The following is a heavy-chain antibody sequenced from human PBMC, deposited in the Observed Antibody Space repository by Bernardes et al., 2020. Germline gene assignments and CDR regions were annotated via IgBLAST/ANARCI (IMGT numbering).Heavy chain of an antibody. CDR2: IYYSGST. CDR3: AKGHDYGRLPVDY. V-gene: IGHV4-31*03. J-gene: IGHJ4*02. D-gene: IGHD4-17*01. CDR1: GGSISSSGYY. Sequence: SETLSLTCTVSGGSISSSGYYWNWIRQHPGKGLEWIGYIYYSGSTYYNPSLKSRVTISVDTSKNQFSLKLSSVTAADTAVYYCAKGHDYGRLPVDYWGQGTLVTVSS.